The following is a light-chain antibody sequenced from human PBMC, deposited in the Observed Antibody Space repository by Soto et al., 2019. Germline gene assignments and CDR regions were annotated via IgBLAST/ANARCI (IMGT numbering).Light chain of an antibody. V-gene: IGKV1-39*01. Sequence: DIQMTQSPSSLSASVGDRVTITCRASQSISRLLSWYQQQPGKAPKLLIYDAFTLQSGVPSRFSGSGSGTDFTLTIGSLQPEDFATYYCQQTNMPPFTFGPGTKVDVK. CDR3: QQTNMPPFT. CDR2: DAF. CDR1: QSISRL. J-gene: IGKJ3*01.